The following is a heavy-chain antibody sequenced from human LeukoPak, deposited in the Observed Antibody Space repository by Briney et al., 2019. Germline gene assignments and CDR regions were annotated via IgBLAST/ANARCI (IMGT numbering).Heavy chain of an antibody. D-gene: IGHD4-17*01. J-gene: IGHJ4*02. Sequence: ESLVLYCQGSGYTFTSFWIGWVRPVPGKGLEWVGIIYPGDSDTKYRPSFQRHVTISADKSITTAYLQWSSLKASDTAMYYCARVPFGDYAPDYWGQGTLVSVSS. V-gene: IGHV5-51*01. CDR3: ARVPFGDYAPDY. CDR1: GYTFTSFW. CDR2: IYPGDSDT.